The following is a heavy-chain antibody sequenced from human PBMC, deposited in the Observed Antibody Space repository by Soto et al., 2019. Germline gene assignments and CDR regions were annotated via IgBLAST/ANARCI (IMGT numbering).Heavy chain of an antibody. CDR3: ARRSRRSAAGPHAGRFDP. CDR1: GGSISSSSYY. CDR2: IYYSGST. J-gene: IGHJ5*02. V-gene: IGHV4-39*01. D-gene: IGHD6-13*01. Sequence: SETLSLTCTVSGGSISSSSYYWGWIRQPPGKGLEWIGSIYYSGSTYYNPSLKSRVTISVDTSKNQFSLKLSSVTAADTAVYYCARRSRRSAAGPHAGRFDPWGQGTLVTVYS.